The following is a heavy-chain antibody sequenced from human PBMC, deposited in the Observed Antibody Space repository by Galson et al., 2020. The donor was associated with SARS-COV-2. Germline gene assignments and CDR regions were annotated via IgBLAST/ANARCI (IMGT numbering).Heavy chain of an antibody. CDR2: IYYSGST. Sequence: SETLSLTCTVSGGSISSSSYYWGWIRQPPGKGLEWIGSIYYSGSTYYNPSLKSRVTISVDTSKNQFSLKLSSVTAADTAVYYCARHVEIAVAGNEYYYFDYWGQGTLVTVSS. D-gene: IGHD6-19*01. CDR1: GGSISSSSYY. V-gene: IGHV4-39*01. CDR3: ARHVEIAVAGNEYYYFDY. J-gene: IGHJ4*02.